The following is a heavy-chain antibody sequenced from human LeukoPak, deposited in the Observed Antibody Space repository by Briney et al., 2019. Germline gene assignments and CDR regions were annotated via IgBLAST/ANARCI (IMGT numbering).Heavy chain of an antibody. Sequence: GGSLRLSCATSGFIFNNYAISWVRQAPGKGLEWVSAISGDGGSTHYADSVKGRPTISGDNSKNTVFLQMDSLRAEDTAVYYCAKRGHYDSSGLKAPFDYWGQGTLVTVSS. V-gene: IGHV3-23*01. CDR2: ISGDGGST. CDR1: GFIFNNYA. J-gene: IGHJ4*02. CDR3: AKRGHYDSSGLKAPFDY. D-gene: IGHD3-22*01.